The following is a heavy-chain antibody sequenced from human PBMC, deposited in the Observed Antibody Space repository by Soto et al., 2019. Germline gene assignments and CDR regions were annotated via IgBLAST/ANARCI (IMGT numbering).Heavy chain of an antibody. Sequence: QVQLQESGPGLVKPSETLSLTCTVSGGSISNYYWSWIRQPPGKGLEWIGYIYYTGSTNYNPSLKSRVTRSVATSENQFSLRLSSVTAADSAIYYCARGRHGLDYWGQGTLVTVSS. CDR1: GGSISNYY. J-gene: IGHJ4*02. CDR3: ARGRHGLDY. V-gene: IGHV4-59*01. CDR2: IYYTGST. D-gene: IGHD6-19*01.